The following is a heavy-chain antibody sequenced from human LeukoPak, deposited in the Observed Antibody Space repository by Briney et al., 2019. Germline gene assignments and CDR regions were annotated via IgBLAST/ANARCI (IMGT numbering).Heavy chain of an antibody. V-gene: IGHV3-64D*06. Sequence: GGSLRLSCSASGFTFSNCPMYWVRQGPGKGLEYVSDISGDGGSTYYADSVRGRFAISRDTSKNTLYLQMSSLRTEDTAVYFCVKGHYYDSSGYSLPEYWGQGTLVTVSS. CDR2: ISGDGGST. CDR3: VKGHYYDSSGYSLPEY. D-gene: IGHD3-22*01. J-gene: IGHJ4*02. CDR1: GFTFSNCP.